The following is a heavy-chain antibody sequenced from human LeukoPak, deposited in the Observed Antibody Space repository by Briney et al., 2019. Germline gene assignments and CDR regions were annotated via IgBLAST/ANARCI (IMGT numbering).Heavy chain of an antibody. V-gene: IGHV5-51*01. Sequence: GESLKISCKGSGYNFASSWIAWVRQVPGKGLEWMGIIYPGDSDTRYSPSFQGQVTISADKSISTAYLQWSSLKASDTAMYYCARGEMRYCSGGYCYDYCGQGTLVTVSS. D-gene: IGHD2-15*01. CDR2: IYPGDSDT. CDR3: ARGEMRYCSGGYCYDY. J-gene: IGHJ4*02. CDR1: GYNFASSW.